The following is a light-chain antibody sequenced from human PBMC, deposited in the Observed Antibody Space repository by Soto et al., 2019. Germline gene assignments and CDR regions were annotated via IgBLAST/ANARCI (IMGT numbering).Light chain of an antibody. V-gene: IGLV2-14*01. CDR3: SSYTSRSTLI. CDR1: SSDVGGYNY. Sequence: QSALTQPASVSGSRGQSITISCTGTSSDVGGYNYVSWYQQHPGKAPKLMIYDVSNRPSGVSNRFSGSKSGNTASLTISGLQAEDEADYYCSSYTSRSTLIFGGGTKLTVL. CDR2: DVS. J-gene: IGLJ2*01.